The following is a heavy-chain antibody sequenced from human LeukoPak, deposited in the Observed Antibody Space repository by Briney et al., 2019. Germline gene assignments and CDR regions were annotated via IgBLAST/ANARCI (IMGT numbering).Heavy chain of an antibody. Sequence: PGGSLRLSRAASGFTFDDYAMHWVRQAPGKGLEWVSGIIWNSGSIGYADSVKGRFTISRDNAKNALYLQMNSLRAEDTALYYCAKDISLGATAYYFDYWGQGTLVTVSS. V-gene: IGHV3-9*01. J-gene: IGHJ4*02. D-gene: IGHD1-26*01. CDR1: GFTFDDYA. CDR3: AKDISLGATAYYFDY. CDR2: IIWNSGSI.